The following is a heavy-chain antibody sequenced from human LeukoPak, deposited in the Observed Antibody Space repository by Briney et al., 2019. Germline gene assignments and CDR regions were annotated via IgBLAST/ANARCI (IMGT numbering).Heavy chain of an antibody. J-gene: IGHJ6*02. CDR1: GFTFSSYA. CDR2: ISYDGSNK. CDR3: ARGRVLRALTYYYYGMDV. V-gene: IGHV3-30-3*01. D-gene: IGHD4-17*01. Sequence: GRSLRPSCAASGFTFSSYAMHWVRQAPGKGLEWVAVISYDGSNKYYADSVKGRFTISRDNSKNTLYLQMNSLRAEDTAVYYCARGRVLRALTYYYYGMDVWGQGTTVTVSS.